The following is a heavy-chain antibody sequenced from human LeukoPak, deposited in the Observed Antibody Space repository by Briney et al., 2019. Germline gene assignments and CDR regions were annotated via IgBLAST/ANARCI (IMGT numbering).Heavy chain of an antibody. Sequence: GGSLRLSCVASGFTFGNYAMYWVRQAPGKGLEWVAIISYDGDNKYHAGSVKGRFTISRDNSRNTLFLQMNSLRADDTAVYYCARGDDYWGQGALVTVSS. CDR1: GFTFGNYA. J-gene: IGHJ4*02. V-gene: IGHV3-30*04. CDR3: ARGDDY. CDR2: ISYDGDNK.